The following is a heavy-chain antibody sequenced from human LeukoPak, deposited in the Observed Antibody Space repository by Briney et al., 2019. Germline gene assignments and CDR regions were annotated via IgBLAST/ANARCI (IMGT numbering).Heavy chain of an antibody. D-gene: IGHD1-26*01. V-gene: IGHV3-21*01. Sequence: GGSLRLSCAASGFTFSSYAMSWVRQAPGKGLEWVASISSSSSYIYYADSVKGRFTISRDNAKNSLYLQMNSLRAEDTAVYYCARDKVGATSGEYFQHWGQGTLVTVSS. CDR1: GFTFSSYA. J-gene: IGHJ1*01. CDR3: ARDKVGATSGEYFQH. CDR2: ISSSSSYI.